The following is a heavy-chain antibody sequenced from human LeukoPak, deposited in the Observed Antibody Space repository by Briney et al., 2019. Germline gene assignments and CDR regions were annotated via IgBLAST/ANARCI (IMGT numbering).Heavy chain of an antibody. V-gene: IGHV1-8*03. CDR2: MNPNSGNT. Sequence: PGASVKVSCKASGYTFTSYDINWVRQATGQGLEWMGWMNPNSGNTGYAQKFQGRVTITRNTSISTAYMELSSLRSEDTAVYYCARDGTDYGDRNGRDYWGQGTLVTVSS. D-gene: IGHD4-17*01. J-gene: IGHJ4*02. CDR3: ARDGTDYGDRNGRDY. CDR1: GYTFTSYD.